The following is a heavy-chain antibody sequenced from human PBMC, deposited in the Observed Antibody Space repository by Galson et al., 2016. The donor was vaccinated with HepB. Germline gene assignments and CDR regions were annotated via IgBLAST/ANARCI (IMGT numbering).Heavy chain of an antibody. D-gene: IGHD3-22*01. J-gene: IGHJ4*02. Sequence: PALVKPTQTLTLTCTFSGFSLSTNGVGVGWIRQPPGKALEWLALIYWDDDKRYSPSLSSRLTITKDTSKNQVVLTMTNMDPVDTATYYCAHKGGHYDSSGYDEFDYWGQGTLVTVSS. CDR1: GFSLSTNGVG. V-gene: IGHV2-5*02. CDR3: AHKGGHYDSSGYDEFDY. CDR2: IYWDDDK.